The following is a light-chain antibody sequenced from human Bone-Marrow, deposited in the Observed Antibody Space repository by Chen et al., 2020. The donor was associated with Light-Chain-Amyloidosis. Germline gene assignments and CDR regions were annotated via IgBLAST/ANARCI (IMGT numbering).Light chain of an antibody. CDR1: SSNIGEGYD. V-gene: IGLV1-40*01. CDR3: QTYDDSPSASV. CDR2: GHN. Sequence: QSVLTQPPSGSGAPGQGVTIPCAGSSSNIGEGYDVYWYQQLPGTAPKFLIYGHNQRPSGLPDRFSGSRSGTSASLAITELQADDEADYYCQTYDDSPSASVFGTGTRVTGL. J-gene: IGLJ1*01.